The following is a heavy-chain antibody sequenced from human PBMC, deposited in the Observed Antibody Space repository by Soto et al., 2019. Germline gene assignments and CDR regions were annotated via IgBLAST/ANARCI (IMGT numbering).Heavy chain of an antibody. CDR2: ISSSGGST. J-gene: IGHJ4*02. Sequence: GGSLRLSCAASGFTFSNYAMSWVRQAPGKGLEWVSGISSSGGSTYYADSVKGRFTISRDNSKNTLYLQMNSLRAEDTAVYYCAKEYYDYVWGSYVDYWGQGTLVTVSS. CDR1: GFTFSNYA. D-gene: IGHD3-16*01. CDR3: AKEYYDYVWGSYVDY. V-gene: IGHV3-23*01.